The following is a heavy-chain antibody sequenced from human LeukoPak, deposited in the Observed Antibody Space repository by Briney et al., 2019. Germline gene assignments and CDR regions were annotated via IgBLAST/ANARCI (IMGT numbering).Heavy chain of an antibody. J-gene: IGHJ4*02. CDR1: GYTFTSYA. D-gene: IGHD4-17*01. CDR3: ARGLVDYDFDY. V-gene: IGHV1-3*01. CDR2: INAGNGNT. Sequence: ASVKVSCKASGYTFTSYAMHWERQAPGQRLEWMGWINAGNGNTKYSQKFQGRVTITRDTSASTAYMELSSLRSEDTAVYYCARGLVDYDFDYWGQGTLVTVSS.